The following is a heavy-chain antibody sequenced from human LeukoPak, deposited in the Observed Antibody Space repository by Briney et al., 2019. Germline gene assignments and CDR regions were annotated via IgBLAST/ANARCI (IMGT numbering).Heavy chain of an antibody. CDR1: GYTFTCYY. V-gene: IGHV1-2*02. J-gene: IGHJ4*02. Sequence: ASVKVSCKASGYTFTCYYMHWVRQAPGQGLEWMGWINPNSGGTNYAQKFQGRVTMTRDTSISTAYMELSRLRSDDTAVYYCARVVGDGYNFDYWGQGTLVTVSS. D-gene: IGHD5-24*01. CDR2: INPNSGGT. CDR3: ARVVGDGYNFDY.